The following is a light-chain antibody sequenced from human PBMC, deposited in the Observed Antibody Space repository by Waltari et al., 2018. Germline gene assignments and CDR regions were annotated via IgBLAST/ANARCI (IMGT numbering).Light chain of an antibody. CDR3: QAWDVAIVV. Sequence: YELSQPPSLSVSPGQTATITCSGETLDKKFVHWYQQRPGQPPILVISKDADRPSGIPERFSGTNSGNTATLTISGTQVVDEADYYCQAWDVAIVVFGGGTKLTVL. V-gene: IGLV3-1*01. CDR1: TLDKKF. CDR2: KDA. J-gene: IGLJ2*01.